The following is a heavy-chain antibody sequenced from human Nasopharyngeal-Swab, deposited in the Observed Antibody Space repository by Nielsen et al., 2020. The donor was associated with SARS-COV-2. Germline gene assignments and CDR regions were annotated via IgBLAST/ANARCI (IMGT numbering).Heavy chain of an antibody. CDR2: IYSGGST. CDR3: ARLGSSSWYANWFDP. D-gene: IGHD6-13*01. V-gene: IGHV3-53*01. J-gene: IGHJ5*02. Sequence: WIRQPPGKGLEWVSVIYSGGSTYYADFVKGRFTISRDNSKNTLYLQMNSLRAEDTAVYYCARLGSSSWYANWFDPWGQGTLVTVSS.